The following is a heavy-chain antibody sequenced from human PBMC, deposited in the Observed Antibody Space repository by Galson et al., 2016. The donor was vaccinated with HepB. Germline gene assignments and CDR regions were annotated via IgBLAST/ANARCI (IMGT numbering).Heavy chain of an antibody. J-gene: IGHJ4*02. Sequence: SLRLSCAASGFTFSSYSMNWVRQAPGKGLEWVSYISSSSSTIYSADSVKGRFTISRDNAKNSPYLQMNSLRADDTAVYYCARDFDYWGRGTLVTVSS. V-gene: IGHV3-48*01. CDR2: ISSSSSTI. CDR3: ARDFDY. CDR1: GFTFSSYS.